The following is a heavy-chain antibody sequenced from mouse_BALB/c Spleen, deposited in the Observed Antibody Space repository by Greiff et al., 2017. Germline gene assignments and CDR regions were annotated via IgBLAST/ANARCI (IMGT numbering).Heavy chain of an antibody. CDR3: ARIEGTTVFDY. J-gene: IGHJ2*01. CDR2: IWWNDNK. CDR1: GFSLSTYGIG. Sequence: QVTLKVSGPGILQPSQTLSLTCSFSGFSLSTYGIGVGWIRQPSGKGLEWLAHIWWNDNKYYNTALKSRLTISKDTSNNQVFLKIASVDTADTATYYCARIEGTTVFDYWGQGTTLTVSS. D-gene: IGHD1-1*01. V-gene: IGHV8-11*01.